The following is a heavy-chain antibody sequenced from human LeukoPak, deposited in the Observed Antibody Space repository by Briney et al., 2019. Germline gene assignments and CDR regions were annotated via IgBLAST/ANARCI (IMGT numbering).Heavy chain of an antibody. CDR1: GYTFTSYY. J-gene: IGHJ6*03. D-gene: IGHD3-10*01. CDR2: INPSGGST. Sequence: ASVKVSCKASGYTFTSYYMHWVRQAPGQGLEWMGIINPSGGSTSYAQKFQGRVTMTRDTSTSTVYMELSSLRSEDTAVYYCTTEGAGWGSITMVRGVLYYMDVWGKGTTVTVSS. CDR3: TTEGAGWGSITMVRGVLYYMDV. V-gene: IGHV1-46*01.